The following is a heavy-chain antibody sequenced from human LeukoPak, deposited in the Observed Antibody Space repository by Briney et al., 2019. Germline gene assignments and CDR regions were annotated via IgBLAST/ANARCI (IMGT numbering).Heavy chain of an antibody. CDR2: ISSRSSPI. Sequence: GGSLRLSCAASGFTFSSYSMNWVRQAPGKGLEWVSYISSRSSPIYYADSVKGRFTISRDNAKNSLYLQMNSLRAEDTAVYYCARDKVQGSEWGSNFDYWGQGTLVTVSS. CDR3: ARDKVQGSEWGSNFDY. J-gene: IGHJ4*02. V-gene: IGHV3-48*04. D-gene: IGHD2-15*01. CDR1: GFTFSSYS.